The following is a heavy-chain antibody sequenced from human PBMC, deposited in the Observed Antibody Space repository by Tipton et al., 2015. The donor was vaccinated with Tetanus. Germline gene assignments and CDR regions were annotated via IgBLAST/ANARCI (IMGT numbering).Heavy chain of an antibody. CDR1: GFTFSSYA. D-gene: IGHD5-18*01. V-gene: IGHV3-23*01. Sequence: SLRLSCAASGFTFSSYAMSWVRQAPGKGLEWVSAISGSGGSTYYADSVKGRFTISRDNSKNTLYLQMNSLRAEDTAVYYCAKTRRSYGSSDYYYYGMDVWGQGTTVTVSS. J-gene: IGHJ6*02. CDR2: ISGSGGST. CDR3: AKTRRSYGSSDYYYYGMDV.